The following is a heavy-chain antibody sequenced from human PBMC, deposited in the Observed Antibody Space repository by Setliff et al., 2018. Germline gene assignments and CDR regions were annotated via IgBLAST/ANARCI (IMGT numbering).Heavy chain of an antibody. CDR2: IHPWGGSSEST. CDR3: ARGLHSGTYWGTRPLGLDY. CDR1: GGPTIGYY. J-gene: IGHJ4*02. Sequence: SETLSLTCAVSGGPTIGYYWTWIRQAPGKGLERIGYIHPWGGSSESTNYSPSLKSRITISLDKSKSQFSLKLTSVTVADTAVYYCARGLHSGTYWGTRPLGLDYWGQGSLVTVSS. D-gene: IGHD1-26*01. V-gene: IGHV4-59*08.